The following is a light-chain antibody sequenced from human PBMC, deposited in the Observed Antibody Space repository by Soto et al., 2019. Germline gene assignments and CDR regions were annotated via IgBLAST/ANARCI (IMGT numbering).Light chain of an antibody. Sequence: EIVLTQSPATLSLSPGERATLSCGASQTISTKYLAWYQQKPGLAPRLLIYDTSTRATGIPDRFSGSGSGTDFTLTISRLEPEDFAMYYCQQYGSSPPYNFGQGTKLEIK. V-gene: IGKV3D-20*01. J-gene: IGKJ2*01. CDR3: QQYGSSPPYN. CDR1: QTISTKY. CDR2: DTS.